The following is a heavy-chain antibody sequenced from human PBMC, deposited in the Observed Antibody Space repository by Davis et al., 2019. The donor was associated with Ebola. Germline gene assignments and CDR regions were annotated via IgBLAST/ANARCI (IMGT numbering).Heavy chain of an antibody. V-gene: IGHV4-34*01. J-gene: IGHJ4*02. CDR3: ARAAEGWELNLEY. CDR1: GGSFSDYY. CDR2: INQRGDT. Sequence: PSETLSLTCAVYGGSFSDYYWNWVRQSPRKGLEWIGEINQRGDTAYNPSLKSRVTMSVDTPKRQFSLTLSSVTAADTAVYYCARAAEGWELNLEYWGQGILVTVSS. D-gene: IGHD1-26*01.